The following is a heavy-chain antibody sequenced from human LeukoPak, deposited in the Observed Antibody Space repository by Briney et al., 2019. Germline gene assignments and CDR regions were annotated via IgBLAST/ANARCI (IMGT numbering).Heavy chain of an antibody. CDR3: ARDIGYTIFGVDPGYFDY. V-gene: IGHV3-30*02. J-gene: IGHJ4*02. CDR2: LQNHGGDI. CDR1: GFTFSNYG. D-gene: IGHD3-3*01. Sequence: GGSLRLSCAASGFTFSNYGMHWVRQAPDKGLEWVAFLQNHGGDIHYADSMEGRFTISRDNSKNTLYLQMNSLRAEDTAVYYCARDIGYTIFGVDPGYFDYWGQGTLVTVSS.